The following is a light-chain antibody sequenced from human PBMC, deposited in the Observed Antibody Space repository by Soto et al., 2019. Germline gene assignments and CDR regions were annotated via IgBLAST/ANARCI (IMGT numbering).Light chain of an antibody. Sequence: QSVLTQPPSVSGAPGQRVTISCTGSSSNIGAGYDVHWYHQLPGRAPKLLIYGNSNRPSGVPDRFSGSKSGTSASLVIAGLQAEDEADYYCQSYYSSLSGSVFGTGTQLTVL. CDR1: SSNIGAGYD. V-gene: IGLV1-40*01. CDR2: GNS. J-gene: IGLJ1*01. CDR3: QSYYSSLSGSV.